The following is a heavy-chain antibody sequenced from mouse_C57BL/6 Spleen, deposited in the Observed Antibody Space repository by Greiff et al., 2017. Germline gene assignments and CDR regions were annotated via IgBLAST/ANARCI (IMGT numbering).Heavy chain of an antibody. CDR1: GYAFTNYL. V-gene: IGHV1-54*01. CDR3: ARERYGNGYAMDY. CDR2: INPGSGGT. D-gene: IGHD2-1*01. J-gene: IGHJ4*01. Sequence: QVQLQQSGAELVRPGTSVKVSCKASGYAFTNYLIEWVKQRPGQGLEWIGVINPGSGGTNYNEKFKGKATLTAVKSSSPAYMQLSSLTSEDSSVYFCARERYGNGYAMDYWGQGTSVTVSS.